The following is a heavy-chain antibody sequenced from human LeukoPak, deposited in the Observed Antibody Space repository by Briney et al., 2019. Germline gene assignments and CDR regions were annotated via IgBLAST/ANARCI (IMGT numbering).Heavy chain of an antibody. Sequence: SGGSLRLSCAASGFTFSSYAMSWVRQAPGKGLEWVSGISGSGDDTYYADSVKGRFNISRDSSKNTLYLQMSSLRVEDTAVYYCASQGRGAFDIWGQETMVTVSS. CDR1: GFTFSSYA. V-gene: IGHV3-23*01. D-gene: IGHD3-10*01. CDR2: ISGSGDDT. CDR3: ASQGRGAFDI. J-gene: IGHJ3*02.